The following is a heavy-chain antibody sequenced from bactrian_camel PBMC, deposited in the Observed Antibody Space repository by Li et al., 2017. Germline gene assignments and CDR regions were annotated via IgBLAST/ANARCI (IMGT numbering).Heavy chain of an antibody. CDR3: ATDLQMGN. CDR1: GFTFSTYD. V-gene: IGHV3S40*01. CDR2: IYTADGRT. J-gene: IGHJ4*01. Sequence: QLVESGGGLVQPGGSLTLSCAASGFTFSTYDMAWVRQSPGKGLEWVSSIYTADGRTNVAGSVKGRFTISRDNAKSSVILQMNSLESEDTARYYCATDLQMGNWGQGTQVTVS. D-gene: IGHD3*01.